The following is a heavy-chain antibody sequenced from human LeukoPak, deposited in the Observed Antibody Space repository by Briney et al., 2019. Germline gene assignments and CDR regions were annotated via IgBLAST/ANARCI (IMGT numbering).Heavy chain of an antibody. CDR3: ARVCGGDCYPLGFDP. CDR1: GGSMSSYY. CDR2: IYYSGST. Sequence: SETLSLTCTVSGGSMSSYYWSWIRQPPGKGLEWIGCIYYSGSTNYNPSLKSRVTISVDTSKNKFSLKVRSVTAADTAVYYCARVCGGDCYPLGFDPWGQGTLVTVSS. J-gene: IGHJ5*02. D-gene: IGHD2-21*02. V-gene: IGHV4-59*01.